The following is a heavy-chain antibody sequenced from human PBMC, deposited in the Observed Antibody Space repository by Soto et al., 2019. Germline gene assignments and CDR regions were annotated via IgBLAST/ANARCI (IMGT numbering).Heavy chain of an antibody. Sequence: GGSLRLSCAASGFTFSSYAMSWVRQAPGKGLEWVSAISGSGGSTYYADSVKGRFTISRDNSKNTLYLQMNSLRAEDTAVYYCAKDPGYYDSSGWGDAFDIWGQGTMVTVS. CDR1: GFTFSSYA. CDR3: AKDPGYYDSSGWGDAFDI. J-gene: IGHJ3*02. V-gene: IGHV3-23*01. D-gene: IGHD3-22*01. CDR2: ISGSGGST.